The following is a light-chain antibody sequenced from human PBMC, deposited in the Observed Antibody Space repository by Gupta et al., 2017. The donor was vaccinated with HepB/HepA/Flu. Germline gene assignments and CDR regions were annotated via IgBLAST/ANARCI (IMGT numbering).Light chain of an antibody. V-gene: IGLV1-44*01. CDR2: TDN. J-gene: IGLJ3*02. CDR3: AAWHDSLDGPV. Sequence: QRVTIYCAGSNSNSGSNTVNWYLQLPGTAPKPLIYTDNHRTSGVPDRFSGSKSGTSAPLAISGLQSEAEAGYFCAAWHDSLDGPVFGGGTKLTVL. CDR1: NSNSGSNT.